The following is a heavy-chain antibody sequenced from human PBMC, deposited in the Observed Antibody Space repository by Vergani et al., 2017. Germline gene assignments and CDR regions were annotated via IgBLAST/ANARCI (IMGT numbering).Heavy chain of an antibody. CDR3: ARASLGWYAFDI. D-gene: IGHD7-27*01. CDR2: ISSSDNSI. CDR1: GFTFSDYY. V-gene: IGHV3-11*01. J-gene: IGHJ3*02. Sequence: QVQLVESGGGLVKPGGSLRLSCAASGFTFSDYYMSWIRQAPGKGLEWVSYISSSDNSIYYADSVKGRFTVSRDNAKNSLYLQMNSLRAEETAVYYCARASLGWYAFDIWGQGTMVTVSS.